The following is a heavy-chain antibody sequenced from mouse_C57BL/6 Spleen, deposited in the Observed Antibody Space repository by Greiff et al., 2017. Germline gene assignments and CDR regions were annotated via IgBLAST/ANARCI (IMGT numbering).Heavy chain of an antibody. CDR2: ISSGGSYT. D-gene: IGHD1-1*01. CDR3: ASLITTVVAFDY. V-gene: IGHV5-6*01. Sequence: EVKVVESGGDLVKPGGSLKLSCAASGFTFSSYGMSWVRQTPDKRLEWVATISSGGSYTYYPDSVKGRFTISRDNAKNTLYLQMSSLKSEDTAMYYCASLITTVVAFDYWGQGTTLTVSS. J-gene: IGHJ2*01. CDR1: GFTFSSYG.